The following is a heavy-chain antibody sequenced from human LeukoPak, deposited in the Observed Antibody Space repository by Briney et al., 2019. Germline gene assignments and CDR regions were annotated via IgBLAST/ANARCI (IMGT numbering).Heavy chain of an antibody. V-gene: IGHV3-74*01. CDR1: GFIFSSHW. CDR2: INNDGSSI. CDR3: ARTYYYDSSGPAWFDP. J-gene: IGHJ5*02. Sequence: GGSLRLSCAASGFIFSSHWVHWVRQAPGKGLVWVSRINNDGSSIRYADSVKGRFTISRDNSKNTLYLQMNSLRAEDTAVYYCARTYYYDSSGPAWFDPWGQGTLVTVSS. D-gene: IGHD3-22*01.